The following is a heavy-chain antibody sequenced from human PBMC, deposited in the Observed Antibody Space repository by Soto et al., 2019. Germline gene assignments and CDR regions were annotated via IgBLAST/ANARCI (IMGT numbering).Heavy chain of an antibody. D-gene: IGHD1-26*01. CDR3: ARSPRSYTYYFDY. J-gene: IGHJ4*02. V-gene: IGHV1-69*13. Sequence: ASVKVSCKASGGTFSSYAISWVRQAPGQGLEWMGGIIPTFGTANYAQKFQGRVTITADESTSTAYMELSSLRSEDTAVYYCARSPRSYTYYFDYWGQGTLVTVSS. CDR2: IIPTFGTA. CDR1: GGTFSSYA.